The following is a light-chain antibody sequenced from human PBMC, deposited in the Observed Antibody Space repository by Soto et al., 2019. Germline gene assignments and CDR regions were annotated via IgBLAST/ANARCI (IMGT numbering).Light chain of an antibody. Sequence: QSALTQPASVSGSPGQSITISCTGTSSDVGGYNYVSWYQQHPGKAPKLMLFEVSHRPLGVSNRFSASKSGNTASLTISGLQPEDEADYYCSSYTASSTRVFGTGTKLTVL. CDR2: EVS. V-gene: IGLV2-14*01. CDR3: SSYTASSTRV. CDR1: SSDVGGYNY. J-gene: IGLJ1*01.